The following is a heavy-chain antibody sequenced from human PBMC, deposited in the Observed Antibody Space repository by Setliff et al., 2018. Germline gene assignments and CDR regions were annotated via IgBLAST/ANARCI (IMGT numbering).Heavy chain of an antibody. J-gene: IGHJ4*02. CDR1: ELIFSHTW. Sequence: PGGSLRLSCAAPELIFSHTWMNWVRQAPGKGLEWVGRIKGQTDGGTADFAAPVKGRFTISRDDSKNTMSLQMNSLKTEDTAVYFCATRLGDFWGQGTLVTSPQ. V-gene: IGHV3-15*01. CDR3: ATRLGDF. CDR2: IKGQTDGGTA.